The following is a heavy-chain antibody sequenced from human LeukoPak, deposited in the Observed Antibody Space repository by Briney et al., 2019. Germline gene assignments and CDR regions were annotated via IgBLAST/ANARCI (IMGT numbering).Heavy chain of an antibody. Sequence: PSETLSLTCTVPGGSINSSTYYWGWIRQPPGKGLEWIGSVSYSGSTYCNPSLKSRVTISVDTSKNQFSLKLSSVTAADTALYYCALTSSTIYYFDYWGQGTLVTVSS. CDR2: VSYSGST. CDR3: ALTSSTIYYFDY. V-gene: IGHV4-39*07. D-gene: IGHD6-13*01. CDR1: GGSINSSTYY. J-gene: IGHJ4*02.